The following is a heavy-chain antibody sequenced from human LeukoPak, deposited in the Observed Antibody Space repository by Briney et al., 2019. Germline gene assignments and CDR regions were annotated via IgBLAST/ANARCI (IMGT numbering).Heavy chain of an antibody. J-gene: IGHJ6*03. V-gene: IGHV3-7*01. CDR1: GFTFSSYW. CDR2: IKQDGSEK. Sequence: GGSLRLSCAASGFTFSSYWMSWVRQAPGKGLEWVANIKQDGSEKYYVDSVKGRFTISRDNAKNSLYLQMNSLRAEDTAVYYCARTQSDYVRYYYYMDVWGKGTTVTVSS. CDR3: ARTQSDYVRYYYYMDV. D-gene: IGHD4-17*01.